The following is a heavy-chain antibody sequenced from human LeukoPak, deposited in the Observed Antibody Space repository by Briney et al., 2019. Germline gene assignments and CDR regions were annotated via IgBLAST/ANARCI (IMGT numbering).Heavy chain of an antibody. J-gene: IGHJ4*02. CDR1: GFTFSSYS. V-gene: IGHV3-21*01. D-gene: IGHD3-22*01. CDR2: ISSSSSYI. CDR3: ARDDSSGYYPFDY. Sequence: GGSLRLSCAASGFTFSSYSMNWVRQAPGKGLEWVSSISSSSSYIYYADSVKGRFTISRDNSKNTLYLQMNSLRAEDTAVYYCARDDSSGYYPFDYWGQGTLVTVSS.